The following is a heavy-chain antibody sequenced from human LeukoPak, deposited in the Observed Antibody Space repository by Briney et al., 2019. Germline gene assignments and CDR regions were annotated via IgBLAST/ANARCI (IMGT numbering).Heavy chain of an antibody. D-gene: IGHD3-3*01. CDR3: ARRVALRSIKYFDY. CDR2: IYYSGST. J-gene: IGHJ4*02. V-gene: IGHV4-39*01. Sequence: PSETLSLTCTVSGGSISSSSYYWGWIRQPPGKGLEWIGSIYYSGSTYYNPSLKSRVTISVDTSKNQFSLKLSSVTAADTAVYYCARRVALRSIKYFDYWGQGTLVTVSS. CDR1: GGSISSSSYY.